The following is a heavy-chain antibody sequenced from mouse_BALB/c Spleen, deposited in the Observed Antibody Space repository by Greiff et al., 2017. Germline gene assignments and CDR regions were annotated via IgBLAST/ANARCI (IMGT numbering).Heavy chain of an antibody. CDR1: GFSLTSYG. Sequence: VMLVESGPGLVAPSQSLSITCTVSGFSLTSYGVHWVRQPPGKGLEWLGVIWAGGSTNYNSALMSRLSISKDNSKSQVFLKMNSLQTDDTAMYYCASLYYDYDSWFAYWGQGTLVTVSA. V-gene: IGHV2-9*02. J-gene: IGHJ3*01. CDR3: ASLYYDYDSWFAY. CDR2: IWAGGST. D-gene: IGHD2-4*01.